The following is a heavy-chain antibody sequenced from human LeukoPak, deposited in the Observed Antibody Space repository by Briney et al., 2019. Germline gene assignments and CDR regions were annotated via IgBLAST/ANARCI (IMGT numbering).Heavy chain of an antibody. CDR2: ISTGGSII. CDR3: ARERYSGYYFDC. J-gene: IGHJ4*02. Sequence: GGSLRLSCAASGFTFSNFEMNWVRQAPGKGLEWVSYISTGGSIIHYADSVKGRFTISRDNAKNSPYLEMNSLRAEDTAIYYCARERYSGYYFDCWGQGTLVTVSS. CDR1: GFTFSNFE. D-gene: IGHD5-18*01. V-gene: IGHV3-48*03.